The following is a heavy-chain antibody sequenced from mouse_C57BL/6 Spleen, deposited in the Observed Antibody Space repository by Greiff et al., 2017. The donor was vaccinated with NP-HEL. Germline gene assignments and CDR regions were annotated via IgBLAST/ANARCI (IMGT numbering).Heavy chain of an antibody. CDR1: GYAFSSSW. Sequence: QVQLQQSGPELVKPGASVKISCKASGYAFSSSWMNWVKQRPGKGLEWIGRIYPGDGDTNYNGKFKGKATLTADKSSSTAYMQLSSLTSEDSAVYFCARSGTTVVAGYFDYWGQGTTLTVSS. CDR3: ARSGTTVVAGYFDY. D-gene: IGHD1-1*01. V-gene: IGHV1-82*01. J-gene: IGHJ2*01. CDR2: IYPGDGDT.